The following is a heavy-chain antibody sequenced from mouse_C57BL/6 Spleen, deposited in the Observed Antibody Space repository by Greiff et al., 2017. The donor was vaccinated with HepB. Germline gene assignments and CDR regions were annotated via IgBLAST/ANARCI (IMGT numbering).Heavy chain of an antibody. CDR1: GYTFTDYY. D-gene: IGHD2-3*01. CDR3: ARWRLLDAMDY. Sequence: VQLQQSGPELVKPGASVKISCKASGYTFTDYYMNWVKQSHGKGLEWIGDINPNNGGTSYNQKFKGKATLTVDKSSSTAYMELRSLTSEDSAVYYCARWRLLDAMDYWGQGTSVTVSS. J-gene: IGHJ4*01. V-gene: IGHV1-26*01. CDR2: INPNNGGT.